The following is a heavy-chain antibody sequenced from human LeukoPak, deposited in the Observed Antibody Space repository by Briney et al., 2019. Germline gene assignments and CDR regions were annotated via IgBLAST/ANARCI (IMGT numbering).Heavy chain of an antibody. Sequence: SETLSLTCAVYGGSFSGHYWSWIRQPPGKGLEWIGEINHSGSTNCNPSLKSRVTISVDTSKNQFSLKLSSVTAADTAVYYCARGPHRSSGWPQPIFWGQGTMVTVSS. D-gene: IGHD6-19*01. CDR3: ARGPHRSSGWPQPIF. V-gene: IGHV4-34*01. CDR2: INHSGST. J-gene: IGHJ3*01. CDR1: GGSFSGHY.